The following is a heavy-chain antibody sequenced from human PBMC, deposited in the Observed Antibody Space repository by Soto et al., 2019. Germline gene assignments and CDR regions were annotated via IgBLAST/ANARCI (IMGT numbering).Heavy chain of an antibody. Sequence: GASVKVSCKASGYSFNNFAINWVRQAPGQGLEWMGWINTYNGNTDYAQKFQGRVTMTRDTSTTTVYMELTSLTSDDTAVYYCAGGRMDYDILRGYRSYYWHYYMDVWGKGTTVTVSS. D-gene: IGHD3-9*01. J-gene: IGHJ6*03. CDR1: GYSFNNFA. CDR3: AGGRMDYDILRGYRSYYWHYYMDV. V-gene: IGHV1-18*01. CDR2: INTYNGNT.